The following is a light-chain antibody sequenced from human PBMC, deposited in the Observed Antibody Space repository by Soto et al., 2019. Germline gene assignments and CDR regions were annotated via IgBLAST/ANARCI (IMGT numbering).Light chain of an antibody. CDR1: SSDVGGYNY. CDR3: SSFTSSSTVI. V-gene: IGLV2-14*03. Sequence: QSALTQPASVSGSPGQSITISCTGTSSDVGGYNYVSWYQQHPDKAPKLMIYDVSSRPSRVSNRFSGSKSGNTASLTISGLQAEDEADYYCSSFTSSSTVIFGGGTKLTVL. CDR2: DVS. J-gene: IGLJ2*01.